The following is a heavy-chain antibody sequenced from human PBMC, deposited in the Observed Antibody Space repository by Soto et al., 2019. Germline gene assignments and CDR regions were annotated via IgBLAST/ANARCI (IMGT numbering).Heavy chain of an antibody. CDR3: ARDGIGHDTYETIGDTFDH. D-gene: IGHD3-16*01. J-gene: IGHJ4*02. V-gene: IGHV1-46*01. CDR1: GYTFTKVH. Sequence: QVQLIQFGAEVKKLGASVKVSCRASGYTFTKVHIHWVRQAPGQGLEWMGMIDPSGGVTRDAQRFQGRITMTSDPSTSSLYRELRGLTSEATAVYYCARDGIGHDTYETIGDTFDHWGPGTLVTVSS. CDR2: IDPSGGVT.